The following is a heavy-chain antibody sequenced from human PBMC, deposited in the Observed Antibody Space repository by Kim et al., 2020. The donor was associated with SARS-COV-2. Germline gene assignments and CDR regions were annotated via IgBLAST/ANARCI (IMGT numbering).Heavy chain of an antibody. D-gene: IGHD3-10*01. CDR3: ARGISRLDY. Sequence: SYIYYADSVKGRFTISRDNAKNSLYLQMNSLRAEETAVYYCARGISRLDYWGQGTLVTVSS. CDR2: SYI. J-gene: IGHJ4*02. V-gene: IGHV3-21*01.